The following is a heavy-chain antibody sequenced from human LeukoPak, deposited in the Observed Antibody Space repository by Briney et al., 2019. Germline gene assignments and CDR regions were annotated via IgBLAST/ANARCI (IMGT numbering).Heavy chain of an antibody. V-gene: IGHV3-7*01. D-gene: IGHD3-22*01. Sequence: GGSLRLYCVASGFTFSSYWMSWVRQAPGKGLEWVANIKQDGSEKYYVDSVKGRFTISRDNAKNSLYLQMNSLRAEDTAVYYCARDRDSSGYYVMDYFDYWGQGTLVTVSS. CDR1: GFTFSSYW. CDR2: IKQDGSEK. J-gene: IGHJ4*02. CDR3: ARDRDSSGYYVMDYFDY.